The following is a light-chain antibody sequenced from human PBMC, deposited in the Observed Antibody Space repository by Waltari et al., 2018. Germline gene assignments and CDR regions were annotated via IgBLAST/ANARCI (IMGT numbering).Light chain of an antibody. Sequence: QSALTQPASVSGSPGQSITISCTGNSSDVGNYKRVSWYQQHPGKAPKLMIYAVSKRPAGVSDRLSGSKSGDMASLTISGLQPEDEAEYFCSSYAGSSKGVFGGGTKVTVL. V-gene: IGLV2-23*02. CDR3: SSYAGSSKGV. J-gene: IGLJ2*01. CDR1: SSDVGNYKR. CDR2: AVS.